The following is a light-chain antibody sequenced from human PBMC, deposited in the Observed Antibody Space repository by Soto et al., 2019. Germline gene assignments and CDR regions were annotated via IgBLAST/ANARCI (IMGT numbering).Light chain of an antibody. V-gene: IGLV2-14*01. Sequence: QSALTQPASVSGSPGQSITISCTGTSSDVGDYNYVSWYQQHPGKALKLVIYEVSNRPSGVSNRFSGSKSGNTASLTISGLQAEDEADYYCSSYTTSGTFVFGTGTKLTVL. CDR1: SSDVGDYNY. J-gene: IGLJ1*01. CDR3: SSYTTSGTFV. CDR2: EVS.